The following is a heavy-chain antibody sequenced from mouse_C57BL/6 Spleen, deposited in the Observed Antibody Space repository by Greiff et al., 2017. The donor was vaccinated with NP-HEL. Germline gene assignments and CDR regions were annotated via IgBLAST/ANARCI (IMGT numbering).Heavy chain of an antibody. CDR2: INPSSGYT. V-gene: IGHV1-7*01. CDR3: ARDLYYYAGAMDY. CDR1: GYTFTSYW. D-gene: IGHD1-1*01. Sequence: VQLQQSGAELAKPGASVTLSCKASGYTFTSYWMHWVKQRPGQGLEWIGYINPSSGYTKYNQKFKDKATLTADKSSSTAYMQLSSLTYEDSAVYDCARDLYYYAGAMDYWGQGTSVTVSS. J-gene: IGHJ4*01.